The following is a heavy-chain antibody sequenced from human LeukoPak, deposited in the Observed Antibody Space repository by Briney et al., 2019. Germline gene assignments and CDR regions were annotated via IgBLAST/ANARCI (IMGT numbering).Heavy chain of an antibody. CDR3: ARRVRRRFHP. CDR1: GYTFTIFQ. Sequence: ASVKDSSEAFGYTFTIFQIHWVRQAPGQGLEWLGVVDPGGGSTTYAQKFQGRVTMARDTSTSTVYMDLSSLRSEDTAIYYCARRVRRRFHPSGEGTLFTVSS. D-gene: IGHD6-6*01. J-gene: IGHJ5*02. V-gene: IGHV1-46*01. CDR2: VDPGGGST.